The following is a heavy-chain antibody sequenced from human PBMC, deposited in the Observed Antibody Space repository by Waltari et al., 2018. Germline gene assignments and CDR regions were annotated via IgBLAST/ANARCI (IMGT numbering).Heavy chain of an antibody. D-gene: IGHD3-22*01. CDR3: ARGPYYYDSSGYYYYYGMDV. CDR1: GGSVSSSSYY. V-gene: IGHV4-61*01. Sequence: QVQLQESGPGLVKPSETLSLNCTVSGGSVSSSSYYWSWIRQPPGRGLEWIGDIYYSGSTNYNPSVKSRVSISVDTSKNQFSLKLSSVTAADTAVYYCARGPYYYDSSGYYYYYGMDVWGQGTTVTVSS. J-gene: IGHJ6*02. CDR2: IYYSGST.